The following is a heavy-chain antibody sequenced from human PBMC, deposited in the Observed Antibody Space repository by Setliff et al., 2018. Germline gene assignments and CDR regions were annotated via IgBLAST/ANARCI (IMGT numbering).Heavy chain of an antibody. J-gene: IGHJ4*02. CDR3: ARRPRAVYGSGRRNWFLDY. Sequence: ASVKVSCKTSGYSFSNFGISWVRQAPGQGLEWMGWISGHNGSTNYAQKLQGRVIMTTDTFTNTAYMELRSLTSDDTAVYYCARRPRAVYGSGRRNWFLDYWGQGTLVTVSS. CDR2: ISGHNGST. D-gene: IGHD3-10*01. CDR1: GYSFSNFG. V-gene: IGHV1-18*01.